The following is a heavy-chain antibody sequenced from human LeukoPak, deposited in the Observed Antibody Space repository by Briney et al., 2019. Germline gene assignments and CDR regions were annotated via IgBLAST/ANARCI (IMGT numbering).Heavy chain of an antibody. J-gene: IGHJ4*02. CDR1: GFTFSSYS. CDR3: ARGGDYFDY. CDR2: ISRSSSYI. V-gene: IGHV3-21*01. Sequence: GGSLRLSCAASGFTFSSYSMNWVRQAPGKGLEWVSSISRSSSYIYYADLVKGRFTISRDNAKNSLYLQMNTLRAEDTAVYYCARGGDYFDYWGQGTLVTVSS.